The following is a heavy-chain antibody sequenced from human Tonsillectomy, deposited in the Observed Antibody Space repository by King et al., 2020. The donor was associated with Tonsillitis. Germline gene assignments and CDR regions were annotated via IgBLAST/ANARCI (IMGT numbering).Heavy chain of an antibody. J-gene: IGHJ4*02. Sequence: VQLVESGGGLVKPGGSLRLSCTASGFSFSSYAMNWVRQAPGKGLEWVSSISSTSKYIFYADSVKGRFTISRDNAKNSLFLQMSGLRAGDTAVYYCARAVLGGFDYWGQGTLVPVSS. D-gene: IGHD3-16*01. CDR1: GFSFSSYA. CDR3: ARAVLGGFDY. V-gene: IGHV3-21*01. CDR2: ISSTSKYI.